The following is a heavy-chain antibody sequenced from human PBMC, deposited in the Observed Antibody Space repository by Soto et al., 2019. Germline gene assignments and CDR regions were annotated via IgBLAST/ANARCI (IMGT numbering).Heavy chain of an antibody. Sequence: SETLSLTCTVSGGSISRYYWNWIRQPPGKGLEWIGYIYYSGSTNYNPSLKSRVTISVDTSKNQFSLKLSSVTAADTAVYYCASVRDYDSSGYTFDYWGQGTLVTVSS. CDR3: ASVRDYDSSGYTFDY. V-gene: IGHV4-59*01. J-gene: IGHJ4*02. D-gene: IGHD3-22*01. CDR2: IYYSGST. CDR1: GGSISRYY.